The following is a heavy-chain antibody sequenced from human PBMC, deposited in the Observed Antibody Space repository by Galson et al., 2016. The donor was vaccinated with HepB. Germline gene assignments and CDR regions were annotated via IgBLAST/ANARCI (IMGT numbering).Heavy chain of an antibody. D-gene: IGHD3-10*01. V-gene: IGHV4-59*01. CDR3: ARTPSRGGMDV. Sequence: ETLSLTCTVSGGSISSYYWSWIWQPPGKGLEWIGYIYYSGSTNYNPPLKSRVTISVDTSKNQFSLKLTSVTTADTAVYYCARTPSRGGMDVWGQGTTVTVSS. J-gene: IGHJ6*02. CDR2: IYYSGST. CDR1: GGSISSYY.